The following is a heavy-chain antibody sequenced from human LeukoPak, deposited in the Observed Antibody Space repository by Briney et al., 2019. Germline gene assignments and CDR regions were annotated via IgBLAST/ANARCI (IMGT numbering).Heavy chain of an antibody. CDR1: GYTFTSYD. J-gene: IGHJ4*02. V-gene: IGHV1-8*03. D-gene: IGHD2-2*01. CDR2: MNPNSGNT. Sequence: GASVKVSCKASGYTFTSYDINWVRQATGQGLEWMGWMNPNSGNTGYAQKFQGRVTITRNTFISTAYMELSSLRSEDTAVYYCALIPSFQVVPADYWGQGTLVTVSS. CDR3: ALIPSFQVVPADY.